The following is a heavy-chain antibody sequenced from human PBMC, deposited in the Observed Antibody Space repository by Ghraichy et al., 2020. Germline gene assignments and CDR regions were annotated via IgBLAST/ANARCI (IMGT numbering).Heavy chain of an antibody. D-gene: IGHD5-12*01. CDR1: GFTFSDYY. CDR3: ARHTDRHGYNGYDGIDY. Sequence: GGSLRLSCAASGFTFSDYYINWIRQAPGKGLEWVSYISYSGNSIYADSVKGRFTISRDNAKSSLYLQMNSLRAEDTAVYYCARHTDRHGYNGYDGIDYWGQGSLVTVSS. V-gene: IGHV3-11*01. J-gene: IGHJ4*02. CDR2: ISYSGNSI.